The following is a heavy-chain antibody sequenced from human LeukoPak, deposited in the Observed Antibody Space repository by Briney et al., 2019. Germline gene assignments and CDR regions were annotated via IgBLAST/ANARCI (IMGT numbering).Heavy chain of an antibody. CDR2: IYYSGST. D-gene: IGHD2-15*01. CDR1: GDSISGYY. CDR3: ARVTLVADANYYGMDV. Sequence: SETLSLTCTVSGDSISGYYWSWIRRPPGKGLECIGHIYYSGSTAYNPSLKSRVTISVDTSRNQLSLRLSSVTAADTAVYYCARVTLVADANYYGMDVWGKGTTVTVSS. J-gene: IGHJ6*04. V-gene: IGHV4-59*13.